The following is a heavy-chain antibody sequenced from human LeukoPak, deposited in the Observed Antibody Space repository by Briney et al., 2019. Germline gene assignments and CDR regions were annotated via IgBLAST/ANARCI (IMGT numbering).Heavy chain of an antibody. J-gene: IGHJ4*02. V-gene: IGHV4-39*07. CDR3: ARDRGGYTYSHDY. Sequence: PSETLALTCTVSGGSISSSSYYWGWIRQPPGKGLEWIGSIYYSGSTNYNPSLKSRVTISIDKSKNQLSLKLNFVTAADTAVYYCARDRGGYTYSHDYWGQGTLVTVSS. CDR2: IYYSGST. D-gene: IGHD5-18*01. CDR1: GGSISSSSYY.